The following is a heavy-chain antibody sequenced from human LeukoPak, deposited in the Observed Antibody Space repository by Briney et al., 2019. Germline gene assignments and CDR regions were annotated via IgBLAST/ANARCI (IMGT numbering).Heavy chain of an antibody. CDR1: EFTVSTNY. Sequence: GGSLRLSCAASEFTVSTNYMNWVRQAPGKGLEWVSVVYYDGNTYYADSVKGRFTISRDNAKNSLYLQMNSLRAEDTAVYYCARPQNGAARNDAFDIWGPGTMVTVSS. CDR3: ARPQNGAARNDAFDI. CDR2: VYYDGNT. D-gene: IGHD1-14*01. J-gene: IGHJ3*02. V-gene: IGHV3-53*01.